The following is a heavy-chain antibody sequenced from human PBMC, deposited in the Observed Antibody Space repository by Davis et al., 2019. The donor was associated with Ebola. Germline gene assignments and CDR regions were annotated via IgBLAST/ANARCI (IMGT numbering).Heavy chain of an antibody. CDR2: IYPGDSDT. CDR3: ARRYCSSTSCWSGAFDI. V-gene: IGHV5-51*01. CDR1: GYSFTSYW. Sequence: GESLKISCKGSGYSFTSYWIGWVRQMPGKGLEWMGIIYPGDSDTRYSPSFQGQVTISADKSISTAYLQWSSLKASDTAMYYCARRYCSSTSCWSGAFDIWGQGTMVTVSS. J-gene: IGHJ3*02. D-gene: IGHD2-2*01.